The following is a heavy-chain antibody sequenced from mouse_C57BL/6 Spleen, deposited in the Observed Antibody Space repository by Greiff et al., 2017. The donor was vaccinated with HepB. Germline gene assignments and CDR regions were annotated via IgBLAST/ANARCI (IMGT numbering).Heavy chain of an antibody. J-gene: IGHJ4*01. CDR2: IYPGSGST. D-gene: IGHD1-1*01. V-gene: IGHV1-55*01. CDR1: GYTFTSYW. CDR3: ARRDGPYAMDY. Sequence: VQLQQPGAELVKPGASVKMSCKASGYTFTSYWITWVKQRPGHGLEWIGDIYPGSGSTNYNEKFKSKDTLTVDKSSSTAYMQLSSLTSEDSAVYSCARRDGPYAMDYWGQGTSVTVSS.